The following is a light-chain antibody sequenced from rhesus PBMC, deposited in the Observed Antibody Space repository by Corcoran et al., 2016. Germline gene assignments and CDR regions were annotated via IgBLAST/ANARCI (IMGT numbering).Light chain of an antibody. V-gene: IGKV1-66*01. CDR1: QGINNY. J-gene: IGKJ2*01. Sequence: DIQMTQSPSSLSASVGDTVTITCRASQGINNYLSWYQHKPGKAPKPLIYSASSLETGVTSRFSGSGCGTDYTLTISSLQPEDIETYYCQQYNNSPYSFGQGTKVEIK. CDR3: QQYNNSPYS. CDR2: SAS.